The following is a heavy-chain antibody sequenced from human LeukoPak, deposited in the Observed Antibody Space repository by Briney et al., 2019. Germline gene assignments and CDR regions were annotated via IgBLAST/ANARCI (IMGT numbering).Heavy chain of an antibody. Sequence: SETLSLTCTVSGGSISSGDYYWSWIRQPPGKGLEWIGYIYYSGSTYYNPSLKSRVTISVDTSENQFSLKLSSVTAADTAVYYCARERPDYGDYVLDYWGQGTLVTVSS. V-gene: IGHV4-30-4*01. CDR2: IYYSGST. CDR1: GGSISSGDYY. CDR3: ARERPDYGDYVLDY. J-gene: IGHJ4*02. D-gene: IGHD4-17*01.